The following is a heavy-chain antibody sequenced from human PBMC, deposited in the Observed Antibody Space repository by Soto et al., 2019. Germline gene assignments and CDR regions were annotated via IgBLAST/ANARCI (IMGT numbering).Heavy chain of an antibody. CDR2: ISYDGSNK. J-gene: IGHJ4*02. Sequence: QVQLVESGGGVVQPGRSLRLSCAASGFTFSSYAMHWVRQAPGKGLEWVALISYDGSNKYYADSVKGRFTISRDNSKNTLDLQRTSRRAEDTAVYYCALGYYGGGYSGPFDYWGQGTLVTVSS. CDR1: GFTFSSYA. V-gene: IGHV3-30-3*01. CDR3: ALGYYGGGYSGPFDY. D-gene: IGHD2-21*01.